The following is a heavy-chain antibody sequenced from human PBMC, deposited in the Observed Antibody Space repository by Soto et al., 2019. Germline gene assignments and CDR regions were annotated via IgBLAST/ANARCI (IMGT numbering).Heavy chain of an antibody. J-gene: IGHJ4*02. D-gene: IGHD3-16*01. Sequence: SETLSLTCTVSGGSISSYYWSWIRQPPGKGLEWIGYIYYSGSTNYNPSLKSRVTISVDTSKNQFSLKLSSVTAADTAAYYCARSTLIRVFDYWGQGTLVTVSS. CDR1: GGSISSYY. CDR3: ARSTLIRVFDY. CDR2: IYYSGST. V-gene: IGHV4-59*01.